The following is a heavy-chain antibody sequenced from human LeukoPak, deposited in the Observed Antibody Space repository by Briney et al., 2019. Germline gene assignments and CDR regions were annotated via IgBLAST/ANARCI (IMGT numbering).Heavy chain of an antibody. CDR1: GGSISSYY. V-gene: IGHV4-59*08. Sequence: PSETLSLTCTVSGGSISSYYWSWIRQPPGKGLEWIGYIYYSGSTNYNPSLKSRVTISVDTSKNQFSLKLSSVTAADTAVYYCARHPSYRDLEWWFDPWGQGTLVTASS. CDR3: ARHPSYRDLEWWFDP. D-gene: IGHD3-3*01. CDR2: IYYSGST. J-gene: IGHJ5*02.